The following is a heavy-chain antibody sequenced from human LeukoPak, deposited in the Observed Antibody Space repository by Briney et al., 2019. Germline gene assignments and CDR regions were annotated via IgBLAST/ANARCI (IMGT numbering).Heavy chain of an antibody. D-gene: IGHD1-26*01. J-gene: IGHJ4*02. CDR3: ARGRAGIVGASERPYYFDY. Sequence: PSATLSLTSAVDGGSSSGYYWRWRRHPPARELVWRGEINHSGSTNYNPSLKSRVTISVDTSKNQFSLKLSSVTDADTAVYYCARGRAGIVGASERPYYFDYWGQGTLVTVSS. CDR2: INHSGST. CDR1: GGSSSGYY. V-gene: IGHV4-34*01.